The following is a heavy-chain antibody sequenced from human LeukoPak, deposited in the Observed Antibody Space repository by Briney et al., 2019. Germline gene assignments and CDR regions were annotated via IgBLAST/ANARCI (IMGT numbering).Heavy chain of an antibody. Sequence: AGGSLRLSCAASGFTFSSYAMSWVRQAPGKGLEWVSAISGSGGSTYYADSVKGRFTISRDNSKNTLYLQMNSLRAEDTAVYYCAKWKYYYDSSGTVIGYFGYWGQGTLVTVSS. D-gene: IGHD3-22*01. CDR1: GFTFSSYA. V-gene: IGHV3-23*01. J-gene: IGHJ4*02. CDR3: AKWKYYYDSSGTVIGYFGY. CDR2: ISGSGGST.